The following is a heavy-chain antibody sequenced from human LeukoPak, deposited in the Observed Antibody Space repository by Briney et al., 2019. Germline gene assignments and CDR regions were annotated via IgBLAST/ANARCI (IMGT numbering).Heavy chain of an antibody. CDR3: ARDFGRPTTFDY. D-gene: IGHD3-3*01. Sequence: GGSLRLSCAASGFTFSSHWMRWVRQTPGKGRERVATIKQDGSEKYYADSLNGRFTISRDNTRNSLCLQMNSLRAEDTGIYYCARDFGRPTTFDYWGQGTLVTVSS. V-gene: IGHV3-7*03. CDR2: IKQDGSEK. J-gene: IGHJ4*02. CDR1: GFTFSSHW.